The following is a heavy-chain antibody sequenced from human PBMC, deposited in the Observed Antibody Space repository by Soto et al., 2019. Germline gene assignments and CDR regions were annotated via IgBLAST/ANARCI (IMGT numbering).Heavy chain of an antibody. CDR2: IYPGDSDT. Sequence: LGESLKISCQGSGYSFTSYWIGWVRQMPGKGLEWMGIIYPGDSDTRYSPSFQGQVTISADKSISTAYLQWSSLKASDTAMYYCARSGSSAVAGTHAFDIWGQGTMVTVSS. J-gene: IGHJ3*02. D-gene: IGHD6-19*01. V-gene: IGHV5-51*01. CDR1: GYSFTSYW. CDR3: ARSGSSAVAGTHAFDI.